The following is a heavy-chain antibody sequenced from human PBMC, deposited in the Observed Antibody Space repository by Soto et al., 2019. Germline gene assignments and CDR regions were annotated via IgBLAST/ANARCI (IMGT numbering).Heavy chain of an antibody. CDR1: CGSFDGYY. J-gene: IGHJ4*02. Sequence: SETRSLTCALYCGSFDGYYWSWIRQSPGKGLEWIGEIHHSGSTKYNPSLKSRVSLSVDTSTKQFSLKRTSMTAADRGVYYCARGVDSWSGYLFWGQGTPVNVSS. V-gene: IGHV4-34*01. CDR2: IHHSGST. CDR3: ARGVDSWSGYLF. D-gene: IGHD3-3*01.